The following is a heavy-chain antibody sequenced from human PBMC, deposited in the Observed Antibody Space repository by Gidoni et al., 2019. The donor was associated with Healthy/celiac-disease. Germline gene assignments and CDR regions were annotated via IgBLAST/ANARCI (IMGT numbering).Heavy chain of an antibody. D-gene: IGHD3-22*01. J-gene: IGHJ3*02. CDR1: GFPFSDYY. V-gene: IGHV3-11*01. Sequence: QVQLVESGGGLVKPGGSLRLSCAASGFPFSDYYMSWIRQAPGKGLEWVSYISSSGSTIYYADSGKGRFTISRDNAKNSLYLQMNSLRAEDTAVYYCAREGELVVISRHDAFDIWGQGTMVTVSS. CDR2: ISSSGSTI. CDR3: AREGELVVISRHDAFDI.